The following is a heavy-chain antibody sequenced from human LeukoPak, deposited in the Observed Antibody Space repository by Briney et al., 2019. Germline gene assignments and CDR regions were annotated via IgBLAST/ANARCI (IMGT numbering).Heavy chain of an antibody. Sequence: GESLKISCKGSGYSFTSYWIGWVRQMPGKGLEWMGIIYPGDSDTRYSPSFQGQVTISADKSISTAYLQWSSLKASDTAMYYCASSSMAWCSNYYGMDAWGQGTTVTVSS. J-gene: IGHJ6*02. CDR3: ASSSMAWCSNYYGMDA. D-gene: IGHD2-2*01. V-gene: IGHV5-51*01. CDR1: GYSFTSYW. CDR2: IYPGDSDT.